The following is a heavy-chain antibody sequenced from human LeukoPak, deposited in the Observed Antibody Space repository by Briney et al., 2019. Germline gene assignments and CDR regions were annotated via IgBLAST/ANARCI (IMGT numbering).Heavy chain of an antibody. J-gene: IGHJ4*02. CDR2: ISSSGTTE. CDR3: AKDDSSSGGGSDY. CDR1: GFTFSIYT. V-gene: IGHV3-48*02. D-gene: IGHD6-13*01. Sequence: GGSLRLSCAASGFTFSIYTIHWVRQAPGKGLEWVSYISSSGTTEYYADSVRGRFTISRDNAKNSLDLQMNSLRDEDTAVYYCAKDDSSSGGGSDYSGQGSLVTVSS.